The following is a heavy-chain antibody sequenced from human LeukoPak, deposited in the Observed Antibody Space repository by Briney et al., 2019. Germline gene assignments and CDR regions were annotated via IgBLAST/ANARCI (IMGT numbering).Heavy chain of an antibody. J-gene: IGHJ4*02. Sequence: SETLSLTCTVSGGSISGYYWSWIRQSPGKGLEWIGYMYYTGSRNYNPSLESRVTISIDTSKNQFSLNLISVTAADTAFYYCARVYYDSNGYWSDYWGPGTLVTVSS. CDR3: ARVYYDSNGYWSDY. D-gene: IGHD3-22*01. V-gene: IGHV4-59*01. CDR1: GGSISGYY. CDR2: MYYTGSR.